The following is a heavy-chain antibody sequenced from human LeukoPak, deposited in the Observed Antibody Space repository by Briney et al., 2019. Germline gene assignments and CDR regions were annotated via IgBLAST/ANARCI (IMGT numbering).Heavy chain of an antibody. Sequence: SVKVSCKASGGSFSSYAISWVRQAPGQGLEWMGRIIPILGIANYAQKFQGRVTITADKSTSTAYMELSSLRSEDTAVYYCARAGGLVGHWGQGTLVTVSS. D-gene: IGHD3-10*01. CDR3: ARAGGLVGH. CDR2: IIPILGIA. V-gene: IGHV1-69*04. J-gene: IGHJ5*02. CDR1: GGSFSSYA.